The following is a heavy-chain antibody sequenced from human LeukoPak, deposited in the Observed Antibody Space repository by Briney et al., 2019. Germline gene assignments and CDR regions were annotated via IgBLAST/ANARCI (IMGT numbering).Heavy chain of an antibody. Sequence: GGSLRLSCAASGFTSSSYAVHWVRQAPGKGREWVAVISDDGSNKYYADSVKGRFTVSRDNSKNTLYLHMNSLRAEDTAVYYCARERIAATGTGWFDPWGQGTLVTVSS. CDR1: GFTSSSYA. D-gene: IGHD6-13*01. V-gene: IGHV3-30-3*01. J-gene: IGHJ5*02. CDR3: ARERIAATGTGWFDP. CDR2: ISDDGSNK.